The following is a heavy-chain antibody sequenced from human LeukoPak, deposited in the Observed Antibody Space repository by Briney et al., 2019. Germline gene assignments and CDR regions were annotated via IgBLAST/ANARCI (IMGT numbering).Heavy chain of an antibody. J-gene: IGHJ4*02. V-gene: IGHV3-15*01. CDR1: GFSFSNAW. Sequence: GGSLRLSCAGSGFSFSNAWMSWVRQAPGKVLEWVGRIKSKSDDETTEYAAPVKGRFSISRDDSKNTLYLQMSSLKTEDTAVYFGPVFFDYWGQGTLVTVSS. CDR3: PVFFDY. CDR2: IKSKSDDETT. D-gene: IGHD3-10*01.